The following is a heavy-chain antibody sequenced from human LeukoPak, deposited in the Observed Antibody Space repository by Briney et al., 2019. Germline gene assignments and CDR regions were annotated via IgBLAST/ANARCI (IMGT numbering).Heavy chain of an antibody. V-gene: IGHV1-18*01. D-gene: IGHD3-3*01. J-gene: IGHJ4*02. Sequence: ASVKVSCKASGYTFTSYGISWVRQAPGQGLEWMGWISAYSGNTNYAQKLQGRVTMTTDTSTSTAYMELRSLRSDDTAVYYCARVHDFWSGYYTEFDYWGQGTLVTVSS. CDR2: ISAYSGNT. CDR1: GYTFTSYG. CDR3: ARVHDFWSGYYTEFDY.